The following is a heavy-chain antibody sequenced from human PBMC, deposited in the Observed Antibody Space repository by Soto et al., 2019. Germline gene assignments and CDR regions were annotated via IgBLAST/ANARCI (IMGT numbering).Heavy chain of an antibody. J-gene: IGHJ4*02. Sequence: QVQLQESGPGLVRPSETLSLTCSVSGGSISDYQWNWIRQSPGKGLEWIGYIYYGGRTNYNPSLKGRVPIPLDTSPKQFSLRLRFVTAAATAVYYGARMGVLGEISPYFDYWGQGPRVPVPS. D-gene: IGHD3-16*02. CDR2: IYYGGRT. V-gene: IGHV4-59*01. CDR1: GGSISDYQ. CDR3: ARMGVLGEISPYFDY.